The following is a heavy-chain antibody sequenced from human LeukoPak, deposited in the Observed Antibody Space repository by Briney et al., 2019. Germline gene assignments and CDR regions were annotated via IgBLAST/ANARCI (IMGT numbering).Heavy chain of an antibody. CDR3: AREFRYYYGGNYFDY. V-gene: IGHV4-4*02. CDR2: IYHSGST. J-gene: IGHJ4*02. CDR1: GGSISSSNW. D-gene: IGHD3-10*01. Sequence: SETLSLTCAVSGGSISSSNWWSWVRQPPGKGLEWIGEIYHSGSTNYNPSLKSRVTISVDTSKNQFSLKLSSVTAADTAVYYCAREFRYYYGGNYFDYWGQGTLVTVSS.